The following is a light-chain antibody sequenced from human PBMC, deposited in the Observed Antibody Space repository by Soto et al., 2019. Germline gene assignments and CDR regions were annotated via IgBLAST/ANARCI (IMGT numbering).Light chain of an antibody. Sequence: QSVLTQSPSASASLGASVKLTCTLSSGHSSYAIAWHQQQPEKGPRYLMKLNSDGSHSKGDGIPDRCSGSSSGAERYLPISSLQSEDEADYYCQTWGTGTWVFGGGTKLTVL. J-gene: IGLJ3*02. CDR3: QTWGTGTWV. CDR2: LNSDGSH. CDR1: SGHSSYA. V-gene: IGLV4-69*01.